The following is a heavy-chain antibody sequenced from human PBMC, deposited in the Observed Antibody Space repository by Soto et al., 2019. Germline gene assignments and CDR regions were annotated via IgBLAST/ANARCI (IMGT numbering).Heavy chain of an antibody. J-gene: IGHJ3*02. CDR3: ARGFERDAFDI. CDR1: GFTFSSYW. CDR2: IKQDGSEK. Sequence: GGSLRLSCAASGFTFSSYWMSWVRQAPGKGLEWVANIKQDGSEKYYVDSVKGRFTISRDNAKNSLYPQMNSLRAEDTAVYYCARGFERDAFDIWGQGTMVTVSS. D-gene: IGHD1-1*01. V-gene: IGHV3-7*01.